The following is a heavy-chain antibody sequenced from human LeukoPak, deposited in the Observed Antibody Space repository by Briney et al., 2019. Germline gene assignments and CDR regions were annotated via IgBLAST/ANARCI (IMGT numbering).Heavy chain of an antibody. CDR2: VRYDGSNK. Sequence: GGSLRLSCAASGFTFGSYGMHWVRQAPGKGLEWVAFVRYDGSNKYYADSVKGRFTISRDNAKNSPYLQMNSLRAEDTAGYYCARDAGYGYDRFDYWGQGTQVTVSS. D-gene: IGHD5-18*01. J-gene: IGHJ4*02. CDR3: ARDAGYGYDRFDY. V-gene: IGHV3-30*02. CDR1: GFTFGSYG.